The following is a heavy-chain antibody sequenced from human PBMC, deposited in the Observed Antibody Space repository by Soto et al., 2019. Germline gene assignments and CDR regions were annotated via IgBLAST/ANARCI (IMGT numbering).Heavy chain of an antibody. CDR3: ARTAIVATGAFDI. CDR2: IYSGGST. Sequence: EVQLVESGGGLVQPGGSLRLSCAASGFTVSSNYMSWVRQAPGKGLEWVSVIYSGGSTYYADSVKGRFTISRDNSKNTLYLRMNSLRAEDTAVYYCARTAIVATGAFDIWGQGTMVTVSS. V-gene: IGHV3-66*01. CDR1: GFTVSSNY. D-gene: IGHD5-12*01. J-gene: IGHJ3*02.